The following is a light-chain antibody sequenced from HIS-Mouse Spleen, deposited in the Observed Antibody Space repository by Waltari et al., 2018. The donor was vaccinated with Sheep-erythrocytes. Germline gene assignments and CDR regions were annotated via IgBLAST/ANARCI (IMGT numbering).Light chain of an antibody. J-gene: IGLJ3*02. CDR1: NIGSKS. Sequence: SYVLTQPPSVSVAPGKTARITCGGNNIGSKSVHWYQQKPGQAPVLVVYDDSDRPSGVPDRFSGSKSGNTASLTISGLQAEDEADYYCCSYAGSYTFWVFGGGTRLTVL. CDR2: DDS. CDR3: CSYAGSYTFWV. V-gene: IGLV3-21*03.